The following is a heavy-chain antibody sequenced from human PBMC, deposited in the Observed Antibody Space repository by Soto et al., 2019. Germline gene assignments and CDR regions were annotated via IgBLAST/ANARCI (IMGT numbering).Heavy chain of an antibody. J-gene: IGHJ3*02. Sequence: QVQLVQSGAEVKKPGASVKVSCKASGYTITSYGISWVRQAPGQGLEWMGWISAYNGNTNYAQKLQGRVTMTTDTSTSTAYMELRSLRSDDTAVYYCARDEVGYSYAPGAFDIWGQGTMVTVSS. CDR1: GYTITSYG. D-gene: IGHD5-18*01. CDR3: ARDEVGYSYAPGAFDI. V-gene: IGHV1-18*01. CDR2: ISAYNGNT.